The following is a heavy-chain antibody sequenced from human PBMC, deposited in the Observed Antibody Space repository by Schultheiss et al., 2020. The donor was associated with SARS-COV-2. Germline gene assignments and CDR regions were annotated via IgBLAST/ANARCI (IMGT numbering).Heavy chain of an antibody. J-gene: IGHJ5*02. CDR3: AKDKLGSSWSNWFDP. CDR1: GFTFDDYA. CDR2: ITWNSGSI. V-gene: IGHV3-9*01. Sequence: GGSLRLSCAASGFTFDDYAMHWVLQPPGKGLEWVSSITWNSGSIGYADSVKGRFTISRDNAKNSLYLQMNSLRPEDTALYYCAKDKLGSSWSNWFDPWGQGTLVTVSS. D-gene: IGHD6-13*01.